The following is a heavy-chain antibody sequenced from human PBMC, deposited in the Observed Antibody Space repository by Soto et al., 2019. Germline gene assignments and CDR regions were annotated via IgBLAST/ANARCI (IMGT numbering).Heavy chain of an antibody. D-gene: IGHD2-21*02. V-gene: IGHV1-69*13. CDR1: GGTFSSYA. CDR2: IIPIFGTA. CDR3: ARSSFVVTAIQNGMDV. J-gene: IGHJ6*02. Sequence: GASVKVSCKASGGTFSSYAISWVRQAPGQGLEWMGGIIPIFGTANYAQKFQGRVTITADESTSTAYMELSSLRSEDTAVYYCARSSFVVTAIQNGMDVWGQGTTVTVSS.